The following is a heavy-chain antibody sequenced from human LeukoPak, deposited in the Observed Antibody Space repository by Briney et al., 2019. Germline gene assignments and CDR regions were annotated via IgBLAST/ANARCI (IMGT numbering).Heavy chain of an antibody. Sequence: PGGSLRLSCAASGFTFDDYAMHWVRHAPGKGLEWVSGISWNSGSIGYADSVKGRFTISRDNAKNSLYLQMNSLRAEDTALYYCAKEVYSSSSRYNWFDPWGQGTLVTVSS. CDR2: ISWNSGSI. CDR3: AKEVYSSSSRYNWFDP. CDR1: GFTFDDYA. D-gene: IGHD6-6*01. V-gene: IGHV3-9*01. J-gene: IGHJ5*02.